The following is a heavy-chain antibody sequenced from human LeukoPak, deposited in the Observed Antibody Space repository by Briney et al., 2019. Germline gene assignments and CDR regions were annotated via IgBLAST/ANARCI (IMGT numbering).Heavy chain of an antibody. J-gene: IGHJ4*02. CDR2: VNSDGSIT. CDR1: GFTFSSYW. CDR3: ARVPYSGSWFDY. V-gene: IGHV3-74*01. Sequence: GGSLRLSGAGSGFTFSSYWMHWVRQAPGKGLVWVSRVNSDGSITSYADSVKGRFTISRDNAKNTLYLQMNSLRAEDTAVYYCARVPYSGSWFDYWGQGTLVTVSS. D-gene: IGHD6-13*01.